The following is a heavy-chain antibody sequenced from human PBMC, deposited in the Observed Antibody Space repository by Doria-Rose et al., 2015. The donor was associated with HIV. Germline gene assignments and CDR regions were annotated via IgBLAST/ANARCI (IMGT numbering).Heavy chain of an antibody. CDR3: ARVLSGTYDY. D-gene: IGHD1-26*01. V-gene: IGHV4-59*01. CDR2: IFYTGST. J-gene: IGHJ4*02. CDR1: GGSISHYY. Sequence: QVQLQESGPGLVKPSETLSLICSVSGGSISHYYWSWIRQPPGKGLEYIGDIFYTGSTNYSPSLKSRVSISIDTSKNKFSLRLSSVTAADTAVYYCARVLSGTYDYWGQGTLVTVSS.